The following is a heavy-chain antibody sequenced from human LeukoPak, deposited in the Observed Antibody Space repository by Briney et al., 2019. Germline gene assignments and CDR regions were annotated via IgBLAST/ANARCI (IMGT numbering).Heavy chain of an antibody. J-gene: IGHJ3*02. CDR3: ARESGYISGWGIGAFDI. CDR1: GDSVSSNSVA. Sequence: SQTLSLTCAISGDSVSSNSVAWYWIRQSPSRGLEWLGRTYYRSKWGNDYAVSVKGRITINPDTSKNQFSLQLNSVTPDDTAVYYWARESGYISGWGIGAFDIWGQGTMVTVSS. D-gene: IGHD6-19*01. CDR2: TYYRSKWGN. V-gene: IGHV6-1*01.